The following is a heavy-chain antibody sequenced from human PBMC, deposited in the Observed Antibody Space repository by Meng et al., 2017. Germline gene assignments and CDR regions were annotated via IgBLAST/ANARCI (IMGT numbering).Heavy chain of an antibody. CDR2: INPNSGGT. V-gene: IGHV1-2*06. J-gene: IGHJ6*02. CDR1: GYTFTGYY. Sequence: ASAKVSCKASGYTFTGYYMHWVRQAPGQGLEWMGRINPNSGGTNYAQKFQGRVTMTRDTSISTAYMELSRLRSDDTAVYYCAREGDCSSTSCYTEFHYYGMDVWGQGTTVTVSS. CDR3: AREGDCSSTSCYTEFHYYGMDV. D-gene: IGHD2-2*02.